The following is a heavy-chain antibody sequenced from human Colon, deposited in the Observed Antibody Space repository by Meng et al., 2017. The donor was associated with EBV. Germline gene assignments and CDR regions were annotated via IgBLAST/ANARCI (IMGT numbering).Heavy chain of an antibody. D-gene: IGHD4-17*01. J-gene: IGHJ4*02. Sequence: VQIQQWGAGLLTTSEALSSTCAVSGGSFSGYYWSWIRQAPGKGLEWIGEINHSGSTKFNPSLESRVSISVDTSENQVSLKLTSVTAADTAVYYCARRTTVNLRSFDSWGQGTLVTVSS. CDR1: GGSFSGYY. V-gene: IGHV4-34*01. CDR3: ARRTTVNLRSFDS. CDR2: INHSGST.